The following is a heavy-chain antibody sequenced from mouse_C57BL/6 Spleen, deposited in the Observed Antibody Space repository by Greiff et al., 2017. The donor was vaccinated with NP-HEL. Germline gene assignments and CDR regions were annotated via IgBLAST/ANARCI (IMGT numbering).Heavy chain of an antibody. CDR1: GFTFSSYT. Sequence: EVQLVESGGGLVKPGGSLKLSCAASGFTFSSYTMSWVRQTPEKRLAWVATISGGGGNTYYPDSVKGRFTISRDNAKNTLYLQMSSLRSEDTALYYCARPNWDWYFDVWGTGTTVTVSS. D-gene: IGHD4-1*01. CDR2: ISGGGGNT. J-gene: IGHJ1*03. V-gene: IGHV5-9*01. CDR3: ARPNWDWYFDV.